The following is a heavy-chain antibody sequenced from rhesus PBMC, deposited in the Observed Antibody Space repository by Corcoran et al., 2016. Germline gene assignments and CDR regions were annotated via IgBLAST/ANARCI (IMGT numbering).Heavy chain of an antibody. Sequence: QLQLQESGPGLVKPSETLSVTCAVSGGSISSSYWSWIRQAPEKGLEWIGYSYGSGSSTNYNPSLKSRVTLSVDTSKNQLSLKLSSVTAADTAVYYCASERYDSGYYGYFEFWGQGALVTVSS. CDR2: SYGSGSST. CDR3: ASERYDSGYYGYFEF. J-gene: IGHJ1*01. V-gene: IGHV4-169*02. D-gene: IGHD3-28*01. CDR1: GGSISSSY.